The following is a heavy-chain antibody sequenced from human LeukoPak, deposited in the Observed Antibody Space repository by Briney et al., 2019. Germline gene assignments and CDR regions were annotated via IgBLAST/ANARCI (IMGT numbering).Heavy chain of an antibody. J-gene: IGHJ6*03. D-gene: IGHD3-10*01. Sequence: SETLSLTCAVYGGSFSGYYWSWIRQPPGKGLEWIGEINHSGSTNYNPSLKSRVTISVDTSKNQFSLKLSSVTAADTAVYYCARHGGWFGHYYMDVWGKGTTVTISS. CDR1: GGSFSGYY. CDR2: INHSGST. CDR3: ARHGGWFGHYYMDV. V-gene: IGHV4-34*01.